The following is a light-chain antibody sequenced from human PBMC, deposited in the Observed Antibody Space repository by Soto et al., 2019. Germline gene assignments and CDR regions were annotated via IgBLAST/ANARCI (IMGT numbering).Light chain of an antibody. V-gene: IGLV1-51*01. J-gene: IGLJ2*01. Sequence: QSVLTQPPSVSAAAGQTVTISCSGSGSNIGSKYVSWYQQVPGAVPKLLIYYDNRRPSGIPDRFSASKSGTSATLGITGLQTGDEADYYCGTWDTSLGGGLFGGGTKLTVL. CDR3: GTWDTSLGGGL. CDR1: GSNIGSKY. CDR2: YDN.